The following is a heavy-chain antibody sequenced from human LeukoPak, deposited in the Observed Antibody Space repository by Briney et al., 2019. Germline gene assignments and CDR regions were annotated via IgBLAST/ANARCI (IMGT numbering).Heavy chain of an antibody. J-gene: IGHJ4*02. CDR3: ARGVYLGNGYYFDY. D-gene: IGHD2-8*01. Sequence: SETLSLTCAVYGGSFSGYYWSWIRQPPGKGLEWIGEINHSGSTNYNPSLKSRVTISVDTSKNQFSLKLSSVTAADTAVYYCARGVYLGNGYYFDYWGQGTLVTVSS. CDR2: INHSGST. V-gene: IGHV4-34*01. CDR1: GGSFSGYY.